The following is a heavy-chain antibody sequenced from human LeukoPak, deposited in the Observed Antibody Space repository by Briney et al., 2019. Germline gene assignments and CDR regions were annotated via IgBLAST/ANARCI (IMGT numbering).Heavy chain of an antibody. V-gene: IGHV3-72*01. CDR1: GFIFSDHY. J-gene: IGHJ4*02. D-gene: IGHD3-10*01. Sequence: PGGSLRLSCAASGFIFSDHYMDWVRQAPGKGLXXXGRSRNKANRYTTEYAASVTGRFTISRDDSKNSLYLQMNSLKTEDTAVYYCTRAGGSYSFANWGQGTLVTVSS. CDR3: TRAGGSYSFAN. CDR2: SRNKANRYTT.